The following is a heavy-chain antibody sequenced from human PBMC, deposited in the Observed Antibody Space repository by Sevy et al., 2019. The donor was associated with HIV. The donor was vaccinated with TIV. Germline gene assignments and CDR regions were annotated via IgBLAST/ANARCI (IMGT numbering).Heavy chain of an antibody. CDR1: GFTFSSYA. CDR2: ISGSGGST. Sequence: GGSLRLSCAASGFTFSSYAMSWVRQAPGKGLEWVSAISGSGGSTYYAYSVKGRFTISRDNSKNTLYLQMNSLRAEDTAVYYCAKGPLGGYYYDSSGPIDYWGQGTLVTVSS. V-gene: IGHV3-23*01. J-gene: IGHJ4*02. D-gene: IGHD3-22*01. CDR3: AKGPLGGYYYDSSGPIDY.